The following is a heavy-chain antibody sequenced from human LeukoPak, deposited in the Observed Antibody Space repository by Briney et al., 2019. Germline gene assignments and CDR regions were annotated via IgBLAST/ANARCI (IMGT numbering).Heavy chain of an antibody. CDR3: AKREAVTVTAEWDYLDY. V-gene: IGHV3-30*18. J-gene: IGHJ4*02. D-gene: IGHD6-19*01. CDR2: ISYDGTRQ. Sequence: GGSLRLSCAASGFIFMDYGMHWVRQAPGKGLEWVAVISYDGTRQFYADSVKGRFAISRDNSNNTVFLQMNSLRPEDTAVYYCAKREAVTVTAEWDYLDYWGQGILVTVSS. CDR1: GFIFMDYG.